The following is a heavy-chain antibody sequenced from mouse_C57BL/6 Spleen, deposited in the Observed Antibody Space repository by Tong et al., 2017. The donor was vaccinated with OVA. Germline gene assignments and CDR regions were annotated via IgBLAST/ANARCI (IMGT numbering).Heavy chain of an antibody. Sequence: EVQLQESGTVLARPGASVKMSCKTSGYTFTSYWMHWVKQRPGQGLEWIGAIYPGNSDTSYNQKFKGKAKLTAVTSASTAYMELSSLTNEDSAVYYCTRRSRNWDWFAYWGQGTLVTVSA. CDR3: TRRSRNWDWFAY. D-gene: IGHD4-1*01. V-gene: IGHV1-5*01. CDR1: GYTFTSYW. J-gene: IGHJ3*01. CDR2: IYPGNSDT.